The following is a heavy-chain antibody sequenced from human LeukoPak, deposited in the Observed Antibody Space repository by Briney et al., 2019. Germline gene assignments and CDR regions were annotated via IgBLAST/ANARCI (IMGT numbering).Heavy chain of an antibody. CDR3: AIQRWLQFH. J-gene: IGHJ4*02. V-gene: IGHV4-34*01. Sequence: SETLSPTCAVYGGSLSGHYWSWIRQTPGKGLEWIGEINHSGSTNYNPSLKSRVTISVDTSKNQFSLKLSSVTAADSAVYYCAIQRWLQFHWGQGTLVTVSS. D-gene: IGHD5-24*01. CDR1: GGSLSGHY. CDR2: INHSGST.